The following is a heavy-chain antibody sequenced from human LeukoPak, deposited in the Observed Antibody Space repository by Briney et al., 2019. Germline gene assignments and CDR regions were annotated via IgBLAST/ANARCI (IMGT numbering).Heavy chain of an antibody. V-gene: IGHV1-18*01. CDR1: GYTFTSYA. Sequence: ASVKVPCKASGYTFTSYAMNWVRQAPGQGLEWMGWISAYNGNTNYAQKLQGRVTMTTDTSTSTAYMELRSLRSDDTAVYYCARGGSIVVPAARYFDYWGQGTLVTVSS. CDR3: ARGGSIVVPAARYFDY. CDR2: ISAYNGNT. J-gene: IGHJ4*02. D-gene: IGHD2-2*01.